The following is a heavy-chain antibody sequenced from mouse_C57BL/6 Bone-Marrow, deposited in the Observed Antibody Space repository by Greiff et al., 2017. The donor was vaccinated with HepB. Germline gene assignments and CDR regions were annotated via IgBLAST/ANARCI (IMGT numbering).Heavy chain of an antibody. J-gene: IGHJ3*01. CDR1: GFTFTDYY. Sequence: EVQRVESGGGLVQPGGSLSLSCAASGFTFTDYYMSWVRQPPGKALEWLGFIRNKANGYTTEYSASVKGRFTISRDNSQSILYLQMNALRAADSATYYCARYTTVPFAYWGQGTLVTVSA. V-gene: IGHV7-3*01. D-gene: IGHD1-1*01. CDR2: IRNKANGYTT. CDR3: ARYTTVPFAY.